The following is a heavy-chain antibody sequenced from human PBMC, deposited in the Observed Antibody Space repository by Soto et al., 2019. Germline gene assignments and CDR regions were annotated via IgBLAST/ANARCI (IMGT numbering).Heavy chain of an antibody. CDR3: ARYCGGACYSPYYVDY. Sequence: PGGSLRLSCAASGFTFSSYEMNWVRQAPGKGLEWVSYISSSGSTIYYADSVKGRFTISRDNAKNSLYLQMKSLRAEDTAVYYCARYCGGACYSPYYVDYVGLVTLVAVS. D-gene: IGHD2-21*02. J-gene: IGHJ4*02. CDR1: GFTFSSYE. V-gene: IGHV3-48*03. CDR2: ISSSGSTI.